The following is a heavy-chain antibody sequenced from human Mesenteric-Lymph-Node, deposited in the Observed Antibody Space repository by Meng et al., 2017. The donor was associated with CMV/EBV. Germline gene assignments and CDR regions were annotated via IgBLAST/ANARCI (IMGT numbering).Heavy chain of an antibody. V-gene: IGHV4-30-4*08. Sequence: SETLSLTCTVSGGSITSADYYWSWIRQPPGKGLEWIGYILHSGTTYYKPSLESRVTISADTSTNQFSLRLRSVTAADTAVYYCATSRWSHRASPWDYWGQGTLVTVSS. J-gene: IGHJ4*02. CDR3: ATSRWSHRASPWDY. D-gene: IGHD6-13*01. CDR2: ILHSGTT. CDR1: GGSITSADYY.